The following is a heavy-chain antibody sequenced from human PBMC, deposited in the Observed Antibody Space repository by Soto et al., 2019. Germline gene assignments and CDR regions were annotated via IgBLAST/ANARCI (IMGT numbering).Heavy chain of an antibody. CDR2: LSYTGIT. CDR1: GGSISSRNYY. D-gene: IGHD3-22*01. V-gene: IGHV4-39*01. J-gene: IGHJ4*02. CDR3: ARFGGIPYDTSGYYPFDY. Sequence: PSETLSLTCSVSGGSISSRNYYWGWIRQPPGKGLEWIGTLSYTGITYYNPSLKSRVTLSVDTSKNQLSLKLTSVTAADTAVYYCARFGGIPYDTSGYYPFDYWGQGALVTVSS.